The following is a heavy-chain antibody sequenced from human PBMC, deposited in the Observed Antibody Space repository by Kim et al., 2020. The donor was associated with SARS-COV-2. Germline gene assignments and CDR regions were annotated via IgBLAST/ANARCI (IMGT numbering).Heavy chain of an antibody. CDR3: ARGPITGTARDAFDI. D-gene: IGHD1-20*01. CDR1: GYTFTGYY. CDR2: INPNSGGT. Sequence: ASVKVSCKASGYTFTGYYMHWVRQAPGQGLEWMGWINPNSGGTNYAQKFQGRVTMIRDTSISTAYMELSRLRSDDTAVYYCARGPITGTARDAFDIWGQGTMVTVSS. J-gene: IGHJ3*02. V-gene: IGHV1-2*02.